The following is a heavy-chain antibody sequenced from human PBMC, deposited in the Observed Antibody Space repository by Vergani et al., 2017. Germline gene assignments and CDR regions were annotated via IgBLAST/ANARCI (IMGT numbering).Heavy chain of an antibody. CDR2: IYSGGST. V-gene: IGHV3-66*02. D-gene: IGHD6-13*01. CDR1: GFTVSSNY. CDR3: ARELVAAARIDY. J-gene: IGHJ4*02. Sequence: EVQLVESGGGLVQPGGSLRLSCAASGFTVSSNYMSWVRQAPGKGLEWVSVIYSGGSTYYADSVKGRFTISRDNSKNTLYLQMNSLRAEDTAVYYCARELVAAARIDYWGQGTLVTVSS.